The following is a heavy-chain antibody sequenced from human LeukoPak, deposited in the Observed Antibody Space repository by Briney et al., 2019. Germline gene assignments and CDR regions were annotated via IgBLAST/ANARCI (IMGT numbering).Heavy chain of an antibody. D-gene: IGHD1-26*01. CDR2: SYCGGSR. J-gene: IGHJ4*02. V-gene: IGHV3-53*01. Sequence: GGSLRLSCAASGFTLSTDHMSWVRQAPGKGLEWVAVSYCGGSRYYEGSVKGRFTISRENSQNTLYLQMSRLRAEDPAVYYCASMWELSFDYWGQGTLVTVSS. CDR3: ASMWELSFDY. CDR1: GFTLSTDH.